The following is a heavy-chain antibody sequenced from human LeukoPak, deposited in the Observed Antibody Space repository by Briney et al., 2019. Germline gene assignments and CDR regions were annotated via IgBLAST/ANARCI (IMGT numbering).Heavy chain of an antibody. Sequence: GGSLRLSCAASGFTFSSYEMNWVRQAPGKGLEWVSFISSSGSTIYYADSVKGRFTISRDNAKNSLYLQMNSLRAEDTAVYCCARGRDGYNWVYYFDYWGQGTLVTVSS. CDR1: GFTFSSYE. CDR3: ARGRDGYNWVYYFDY. D-gene: IGHD5-24*01. V-gene: IGHV3-48*03. CDR2: ISSSGSTI. J-gene: IGHJ4*02.